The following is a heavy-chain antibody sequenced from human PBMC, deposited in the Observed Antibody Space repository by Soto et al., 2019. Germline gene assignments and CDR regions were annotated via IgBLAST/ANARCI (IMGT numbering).Heavy chain of an antibody. CDR2: ISSSSSPI. CDR3: ARDGGGESSGSTHYYYYGMDV. V-gene: IGHV3-48*02. Sequence: EVQLVESGGGLVQPGGSLRLSCAASGFTFSTFSVNWVRQAPGKGLEWVSYISSSSSPIYYADAVKGRFTISRDNAKNSVYQQMNSLRDEDTAVYYCARDGGGESSGSTHYYYYGMDVWGRGTPVTVSS. D-gene: IGHD3-22*01. CDR1: GFTFSTFS. J-gene: IGHJ6*02.